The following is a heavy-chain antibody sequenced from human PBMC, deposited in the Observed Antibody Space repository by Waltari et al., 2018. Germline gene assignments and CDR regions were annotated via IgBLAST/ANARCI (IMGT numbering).Heavy chain of an antibody. CDR2: IYYSGST. J-gene: IGHJ4*02. CDR1: GGSISSSSYY. V-gene: IGHV4-39*01. CDR3: ARLGHIVVVTAI. D-gene: IGHD2-21*02. Sequence: QLQLQESGPGLVKPSATLSLTCTVSGGSISSSSYYWGWIRQPPGKGLEWIGSIYYSGSTDSNTSLRSRVTISVDTSKNQFSLKLSSVTAADTAVYYCARLGHIVVVTAIWGQGTLVTVSS.